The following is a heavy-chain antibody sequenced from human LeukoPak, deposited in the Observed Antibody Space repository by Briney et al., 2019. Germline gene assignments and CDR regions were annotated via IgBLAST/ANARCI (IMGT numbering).Heavy chain of an antibody. CDR3: ASSFRGPAHTEYFQH. D-gene: IGHD2/OR15-2a*01. Sequence: SVKVSCKASGGTFSSYAISWVRQAPGQGLEWMGRIIPILGIANYAQKFQGRVTITADKSTSTAYMELSSLRSEDTAVYYCASSFRGPAHTEYFQHWGQGTLVTVSS. J-gene: IGHJ1*01. CDR1: GGTFSSYA. V-gene: IGHV1-69*04. CDR2: IIPILGIA.